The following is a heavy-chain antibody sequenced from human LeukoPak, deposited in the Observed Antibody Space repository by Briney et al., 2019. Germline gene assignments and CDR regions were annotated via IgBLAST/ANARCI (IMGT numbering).Heavy chain of an antibody. V-gene: IGHV3-11*04. J-gene: IGHJ4*02. CDR1: GFTFSNAW. CDR3: ARPAVAGTLWGDLLGYYFDY. Sequence: GGSLRLSCAASGFTFSNAWMSWVRQAPGKGLEWVSYISSSGSTIYYADSVKGRFTISRDNAKNSLYLQMNSLRAEDTAVYYCARPAVAGTLWGDLLGYYFDYWGQGTLVTVSS. D-gene: IGHD6-19*01. CDR2: ISSSGSTI.